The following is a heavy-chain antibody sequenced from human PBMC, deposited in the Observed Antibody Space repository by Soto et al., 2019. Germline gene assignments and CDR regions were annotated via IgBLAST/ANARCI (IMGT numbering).Heavy chain of an antibody. V-gene: IGHV3-21*01. CDR2: MSRSGRYI. D-gene: IGHD3-16*01. CDR3: ASDGGVEAILDNYLDY. CDR1: GFAFISYS. Sequence: WGSLRLSCAASGFAFISYSMNCVRHSACKWRESVSSMSRSGRYIYYADSVKGRFTISRDNARNSVYLQMNSLRAEDTAVDYCASDGGVEAILDNYLDYWGQGNLVTVLL. J-gene: IGHJ4*02.